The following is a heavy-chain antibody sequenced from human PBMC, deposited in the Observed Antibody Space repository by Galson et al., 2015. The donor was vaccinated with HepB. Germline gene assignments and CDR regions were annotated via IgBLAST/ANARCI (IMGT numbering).Heavy chain of an antibody. D-gene: IGHD6-6*01. CDR3: ATARYSTSPPDN. CDR2: ISGYNGNT. CDR1: GYTFTKFG. J-gene: IGHJ4*02. V-gene: IGHV1-18*01. Sequence: SVKVSCKASGYTFTKFGISWVRQAPGQGLEWMAWISGYNGNTNYAQKFQGRVTMTTDTSTSTAYMELRSLTSDDTAVYYCATARYSTSPPDNWGQGTLVTVSP.